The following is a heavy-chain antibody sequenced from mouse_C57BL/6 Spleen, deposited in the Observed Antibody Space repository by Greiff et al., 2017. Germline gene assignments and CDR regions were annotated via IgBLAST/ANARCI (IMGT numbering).Heavy chain of an antibody. CDR3: AIRPYGSRLCFEY. D-gene: IGHD1-1*01. CDR1: GYTFTSYC. J-gene: IGHJ2*01. CDR2: INPSSGYT. V-gene: IGHV1-7*01. Sequence: QVQLQQSGAELVKPGASVKLSCKASGYTFTSYCMHWVKQRPGQGLEWIGYINPSSGYTKYNPKFKDKATLTADQSSSTAYLQLSSLTYEDYAVYYCAIRPYGSRLCFEYWGQGTTLTVSS.